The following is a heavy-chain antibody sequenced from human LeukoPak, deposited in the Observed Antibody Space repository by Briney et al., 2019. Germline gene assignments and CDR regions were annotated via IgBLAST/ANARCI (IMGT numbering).Heavy chain of an antibody. CDR2: ITSSSTYI. CDR1: GFIFSTYT. J-gene: IGHJ4*02. V-gene: IGHV3-21*01. Sequence: GGSLRLSCAASGFIFSTYTMTWVRQAPGKGLEWVSSITSSSTYIYYADSLKGRFTISRDNAKNSLFLQMNSLRAEDTAVYYCARDQIHSSTSCLDYWGQGTLVTVSS. CDR3: ARDQIHSSTSCLDY. D-gene: IGHD2-2*01.